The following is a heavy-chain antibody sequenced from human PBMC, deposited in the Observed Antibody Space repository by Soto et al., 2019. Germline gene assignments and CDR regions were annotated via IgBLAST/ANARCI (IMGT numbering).Heavy chain of an antibody. D-gene: IGHD3-3*01. Sequence: GGSLRLSCAASGLSFNNAWMNWVRQAPGKGLEWVGRIKSKTDGGTTDYAAPVKGRFTISRDDSRNTLYLQMNSLKTEDTAVYYCTTDLSGDDFWSGYYERYYFHYWGQGTLVTVSS. CDR2: IKSKTDGGTT. J-gene: IGHJ4*02. CDR3: TTDLSGDDFWSGYYERYYFHY. V-gene: IGHV3-15*07. CDR1: GLSFNNAW.